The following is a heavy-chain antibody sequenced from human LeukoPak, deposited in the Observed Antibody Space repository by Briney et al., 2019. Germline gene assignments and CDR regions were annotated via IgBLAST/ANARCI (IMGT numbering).Heavy chain of an antibody. J-gene: IGHJ6*02. V-gene: IGHV4-31*03. CDR3: ARAACSSTSCYAGYYYGMDV. D-gene: IGHD2-2*01. Sequence: SETLSLTCTVSGDSISSGGPYWSWTRQHPGEGLEWIGYIYYSGTTNYNPSLKSRVTISVDTSKNQFSLKLSSVTAADTAVYYCARAACSSTSCYAGYYYGMDVWGQGTTVTVAS. CDR2: IYYSGTT. CDR1: GDSISSGGPY.